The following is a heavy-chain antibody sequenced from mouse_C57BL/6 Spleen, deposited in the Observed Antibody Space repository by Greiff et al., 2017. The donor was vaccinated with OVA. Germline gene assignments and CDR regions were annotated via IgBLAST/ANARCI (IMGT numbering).Heavy chain of an antibody. Sequence: VQLKESGPELVKPGASVKISCKASGYAFSSSWMNWVKQRPGKGLEWIGRIYPGDGDTNYNGKFKGKATLTADKSSSTAYMQLSSLTSEDSAVYFCATYDGYPAWFAYWGQGTLVTVSA. CDR1: GYAFSSSW. CDR3: ATYDGYPAWFAY. J-gene: IGHJ3*01. D-gene: IGHD2-3*01. CDR2: IYPGDGDT. V-gene: IGHV1-82*01.